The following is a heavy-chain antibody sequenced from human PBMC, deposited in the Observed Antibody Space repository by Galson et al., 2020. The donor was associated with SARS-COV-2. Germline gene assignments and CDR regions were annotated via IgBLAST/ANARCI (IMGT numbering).Heavy chain of an antibody. J-gene: IGHJ2*01. CDR1: GFTFDDYA. Sequence: GGSLRLSCAASGFTFDDYAMHWVRQAPGKGLEWVSGISWNSGSIGYADSVKGRFTISRDNAKNSLYLQMNSLRAEDTALYYCAKLFWADDWNFALWCRGTLVAVSS. CDR3: AKLFWADDWNFAL. V-gene: IGHV3-9*01. D-gene: IGHD3-3*01. CDR2: ISWNSGSI.